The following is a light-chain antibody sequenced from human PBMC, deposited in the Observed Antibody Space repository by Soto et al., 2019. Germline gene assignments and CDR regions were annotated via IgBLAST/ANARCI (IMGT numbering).Light chain of an antibody. CDR1: SSDVGGYNY. V-gene: IGLV2-14*01. Sequence: QSALTQPASVSGSPGQSITISCTGTSSDVGGYNYVSWYQQHSGKAPKLMIYDVNNRPSGVSNRFSGSKSDNTASLTISGLQAEDEADYYCCSYTSSNTVLFGAGTKLTVL. CDR3: CSYTSSNTVL. CDR2: DVN. J-gene: IGLJ2*01.